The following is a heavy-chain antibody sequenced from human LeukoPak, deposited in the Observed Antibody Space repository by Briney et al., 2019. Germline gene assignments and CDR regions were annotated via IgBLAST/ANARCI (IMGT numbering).Heavy chain of an antibody. Sequence: ASVKVSRKASGYTFTSYGISWVRQAPGRGLEWMGWISAYNDNTNYAQKLQGRVTMTTDTSTSTAYMELRSLRSDDTAVYYCARVHYDILTGYSYFDYWGQGTLVTVSS. CDR1: GYTFTSYG. CDR2: ISAYNDNT. V-gene: IGHV1-18*01. D-gene: IGHD3-9*01. CDR3: ARVHYDILTGYSYFDY. J-gene: IGHJ4*02.